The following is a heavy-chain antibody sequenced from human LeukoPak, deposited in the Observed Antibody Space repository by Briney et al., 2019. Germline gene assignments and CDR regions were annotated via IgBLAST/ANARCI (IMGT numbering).Heavy chain of an antibody. J-gene: IGHJ4*02. CDR2: IYYSGST. CDR1: GGSISSYY. CDR3: ARHRAAEAIDY. D-gene: IGHD6-13*01. Sequence: PSETLSLTCTVSGGSISSYYWSWIRQPPGKGLEWIGYIYYSGSTNYNPSLKSRVTISVDTSKNQFSLKLSPVTAADTAVYYCARHRAAEAIDYWGQGTLVTVSS. V-gene: IGHV4-59*08.